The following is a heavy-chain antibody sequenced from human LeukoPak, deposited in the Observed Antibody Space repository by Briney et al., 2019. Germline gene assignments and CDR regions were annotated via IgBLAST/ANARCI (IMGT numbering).Heavy chain of an antibody. Sequence: GGSLRLSCAASGFTFTRYTMHWVRQAPGKGLEWVAVVLYDGSNKYYADSVKGRFTLSRDNSKNTLSLQMNTLRADDTAVYYCVRDNYGGILDFWGQGTLVTVSS. CDR3: VRDNYGGILDF. CDR2: VLYDGSNK. CDR1: GFTFTRYT. J-gene: IGHJ4*02. D-gene: IGHD2-21*01. V-gene: IGHV3-30*04.